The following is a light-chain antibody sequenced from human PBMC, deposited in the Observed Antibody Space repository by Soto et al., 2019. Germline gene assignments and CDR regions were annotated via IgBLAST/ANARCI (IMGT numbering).Light chain of an antibody. V-gene: IGKV3-15*01. CDR3: QEYNTWPWT. CDR1: QSVNSN. Sequence: TVMTQSPATLSVSPWERATLSCRASQSVNSNLAWYQRKLGQAPRVLIFGASTRATGIPARFSGSGSGTEFSLTINSLQSEDFAVYYCQEYNTWPWTFGQGTKVDIK. J-gene: IGKJ1*01. CDR2: GAS.